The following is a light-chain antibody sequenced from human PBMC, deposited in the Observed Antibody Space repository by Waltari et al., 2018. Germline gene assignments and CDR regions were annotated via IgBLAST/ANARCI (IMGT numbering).Light chain of an antibody. CDR1: SSDVGGFNH. CDR2: DVS. V-gene: IGLV2-14*03. J-gene: IGLJ1*01. CDR3: SSYTSSSTYV. Sequence: QSALTQPASVSGSPGQSITISCTGTSSDVGGFNHVSWYQQHPGEAPKVMIYDVSNRPAGVSNRFSGSKSGNTASLTISGLQAEDEADYYCSSYTSSSTYVFGSGTKVTVL.